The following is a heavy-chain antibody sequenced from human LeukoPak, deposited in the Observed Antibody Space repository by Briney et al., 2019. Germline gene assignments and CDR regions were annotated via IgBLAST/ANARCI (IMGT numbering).Heavy chain of an antibody. CDR3: ARRAYSSSSGYNWFDP. Sequence: SETLSLTCAVSGGSLSSGGYSWSWIRQPPGKGLEWVGYIYHSGSTYYNPSLKSRVTISVDRSKHQFSLKLSSVTAADTAVYYCARRAYSSSSGYNWFDPWGQGTLVTVSS. CDR1: GGSLSSGGYS. J-gene: IGHJ5*02. CDR2: IYHSGST. V-gene: IGHV4-30-2*01. D-gene: IGHD6-13*01.